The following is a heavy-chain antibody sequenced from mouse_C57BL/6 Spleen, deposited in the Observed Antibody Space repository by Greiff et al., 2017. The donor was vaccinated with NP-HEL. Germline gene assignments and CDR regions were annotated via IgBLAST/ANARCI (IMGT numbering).Heavy chain of an antibody. Sequence: QVQLQQPGAELVMPGASVKLSCKASGYTFTSYWMHWVKQRPGQGLEWIGEIDPSDSYTNYNQKFKGKSTLTVDKSSSTAYMQLSSLTSEDSAVYYCARPLITTVSYFDVWGTGTTVTVSS. V-gene: IGHV1-69*01. CDR1: GYTFTSYW. J-gene: IGHJ1*03. D-gene: IGHD1-1*01. CDR2: IDPSDSYT. CDR3: ARPLITTVSYFDV.